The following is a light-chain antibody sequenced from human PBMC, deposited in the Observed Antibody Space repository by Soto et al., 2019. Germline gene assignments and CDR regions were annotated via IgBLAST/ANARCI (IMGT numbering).Light chain of an antibody. J-gene: IGKJ1*01. CDR1: QSISSW. Sequence: GDRVIITCRASQSISSWLAWYQQKPGKAPNLLIYDASSLESGVPSRFSGSGSGTEFTLTISSLQSEDFALYYCQQYQNLWTFGQGTKVDIK. CDR2: DAS. V-gene: IGKV1-5*01. CDR3: QQYQNLWT.